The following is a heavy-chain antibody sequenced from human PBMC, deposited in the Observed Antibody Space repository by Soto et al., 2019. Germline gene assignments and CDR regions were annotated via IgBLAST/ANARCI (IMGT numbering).Heavy chain of an antibody. V-gene: IGHV4-34*01. Sequence: SKTLSLTCAVNGGSFTGYYGRWIRQSPGKGLEWIGEVSHRGRTNYDPSLKSRVTISIDTSKNQFFLKLNSVTAADTGVYYCARNGGSTWYYFDSWGQGTVVT. CDR1: GGSFTGYY. D-gene: IGHD6-13*01. J-gene: IGHJ4*02. CDR2: VSHRGRT. CDR3: ARNGGSTWYYFDS.